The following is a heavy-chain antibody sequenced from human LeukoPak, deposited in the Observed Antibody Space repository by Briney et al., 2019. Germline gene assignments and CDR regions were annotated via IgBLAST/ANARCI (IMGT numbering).Heavy chain of an antibody. CDR1: GFTFSSYG. D-gene: IGHD3-10*01. V-gene: IGHV3-30*18. CDR3: AKPKTSITMVRGVLDY. J-gene: IGHJ4*02. CDR2: ISYDGSNK. Sequence: GGPLRLSCAASGFTFSSYGMHWVRQAPGKGLEWVAVISYDGSNKYYADSVKGRFTISRDNSKNTLYLQMNSLRAEDTAVYYCAKPKTSITMVRGVLDYWGQGTLVTVSS.